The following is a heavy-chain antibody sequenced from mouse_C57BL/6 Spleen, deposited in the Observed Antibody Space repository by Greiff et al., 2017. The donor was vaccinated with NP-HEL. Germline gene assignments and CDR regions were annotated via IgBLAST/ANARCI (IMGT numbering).Heavy chain of an antibody. CDR3: ARDSSGVYYFDY. CDR2: IYPGDGDT. V-gene: IGHV1-80*01. J-gene: IGHJ2*01. CDR1: GYAFSSYW. D-gene: IGHD3-2*02. Sequence: VQLQQSGAELVKPGASVKISCKASGYAFSSYWMNWVKQRPGKGLEWIGQIYPGDGDTNYNGKFKGKATLTADKSSSTAYMQLSSLTYEDSAVYFCARDSSGVYYFDYWGQGTTLTVSS.